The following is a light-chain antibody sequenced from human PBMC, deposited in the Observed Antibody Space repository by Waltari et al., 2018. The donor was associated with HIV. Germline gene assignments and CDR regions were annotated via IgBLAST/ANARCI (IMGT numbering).Light chain of an antibody. CDR2: QDN. J-gene: IGLJ3*02. CDR1: ELGDKY. CDR3: QAWGSSTSGV. V-gene: IGLV3-1*01. Sequence: SYEVTQPPSVAVSPGQTASITYSGYELGDKYTCWYQQKPGQSPLLVIYQDNKRPSGIPERFSGSSSGHTATLTISGTLPMDEADYYCQAWGSSTSGVFGTGTKLTVL.